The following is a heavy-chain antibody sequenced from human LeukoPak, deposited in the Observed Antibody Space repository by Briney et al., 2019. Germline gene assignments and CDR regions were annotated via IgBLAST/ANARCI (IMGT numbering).Heavy chain of an antibody. CDR1: GFTFSNYW. Sequence: GGSLRLSCAASGFTFSNYWMHWVSQTPGKGLVWVSRVSPDGRGTTYADSVKGRFTISRDKDKSTFLQMNSLRAEDTAVYSCVRSVSGNYGRFDYWGQGTLVTVSS. D-gene: IGHD1-26*01. V-gene: IGHV3-74*03. J-gene: IGHJ4*02. CDR2: VSPDGRGT. CDR3: VRSVSGNYGRFDY.